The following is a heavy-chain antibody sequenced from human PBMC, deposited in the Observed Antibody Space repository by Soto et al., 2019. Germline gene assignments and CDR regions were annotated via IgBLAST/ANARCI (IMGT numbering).Heavy chain of an antibody. J-gene: IGHJ6*02. D-gene: IGHD2-2*01. V-gene: IGHV3-23*01. CDR3: ATNLPSIVVVPAAMRGAYYYYGMDV. Sequence: GGSLRLSCAASGFTFSSYAMSWVRQAPGKGLEWVSAISGSGGSTYYADSVKGRFTISRDNSKNTLYLQMNSLRAEVTAVYYCATNLPSIVVVPAAMRGAYYYYGMDVWGQGTTVTVS. CDR1: GFTFSSYA. CDR2: ISGSGGST.